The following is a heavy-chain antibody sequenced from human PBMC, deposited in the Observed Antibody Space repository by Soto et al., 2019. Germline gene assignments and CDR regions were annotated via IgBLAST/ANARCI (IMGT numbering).Heavy chain of an antibody. V-gene: IGHV1-58*01. Sequence: GAPVKVSCKASGFTFTSSSVQWVRQARGQRLEWIGWIVVGSGNTNYAQKFQERVTITRDMSTSTAYMELNSLRAEDTAVYYCARESGGSYSDYFDYWGQGTLVTVSS. CDR2: IVVGSGNT. CDR1: GFTFTSSS. D-gene: IGHD1-26*01. J-gene: IGHJ4*02. CDR3: ARESGGSYSDYFDY.